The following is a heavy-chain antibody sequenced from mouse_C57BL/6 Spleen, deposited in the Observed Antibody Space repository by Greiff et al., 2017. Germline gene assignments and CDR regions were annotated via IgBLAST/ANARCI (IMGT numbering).Heavy chain of an antibody. CDR2: ISYDGSN. D-gene: IGHD1-1*01. V-gene: IGHV3-6*01. Sequence: DVKLLESGAGLVKPSQSLSLTCSVTGYSITSGYFWYWIRQFPGNILEWMGNISYDGSNNYNPSLKNRISITRDTSNNQFFLKLNSVTTEDTATYDCARDGGYYYGSRYFDYWGQGTTLTVSS. CDR1: GYSITSGYF. J-gene: IGHJ2*01. CDR3: ARDGGYYYGSRYFDY.